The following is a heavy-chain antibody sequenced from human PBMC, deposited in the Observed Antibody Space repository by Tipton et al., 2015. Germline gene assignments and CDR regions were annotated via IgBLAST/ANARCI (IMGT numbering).Heavy chain of an antibody. CDR2: IFHTGNT. J-gene: IGHJ6*02. V-gene: IGHV4-4*02. D-gene: IGHD2-21*01. CDR1: GVSISSSNW. CDR3: ARVWVYCGHTPCSAGYHYYRYAMDV. Sequence: SLRLSCAISGVSISSSNWWTWVRQTPGKGLEWIGEIFHTGNTNYNPSLKSRVTISVDKSKEQFSLNLTSVTAVDTAVYYCARVWVYCGHTPCSAGYHYYRYAMDVWGQGTTVTVSS.